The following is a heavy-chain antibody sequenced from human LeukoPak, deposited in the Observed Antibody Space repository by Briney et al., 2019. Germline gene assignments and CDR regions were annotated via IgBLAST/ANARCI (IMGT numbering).Heavy chain of an antibody. CDR3: ASLRANLYYFDY. V-gene: IGHV3-23*01. Sequence: GGSLRLSCAASGFTFSSYAMSWVRQAPGKGLEWVSTVSDRGGSTYHADSVKGRFTISRDNSKNTLYSQMSSLRAEDMAIYYCASLRANLYYFDYWGQGTLVTVSS. CDR2: VSDRGGST. CDR1: GFTFSSYA. D-gene: IGHD1-14*01. J-gene: IGHJ4*02.